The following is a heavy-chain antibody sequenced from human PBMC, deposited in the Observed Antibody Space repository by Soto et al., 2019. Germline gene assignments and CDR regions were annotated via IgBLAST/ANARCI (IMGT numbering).Heavy chain of an antibody. J-gene: IGHJ4*02. V-gene: IGHV1-3*01. CDR3: ARVRITMVRAPLDY. CDR1: GYTFTSYA. CDR2: INAGNGNT. Sequence: VASVKVSCKASGYTFTSYAMHWVRQAPGQRLEWMGWINAGNGNTKYSQKFQGRVTITRDTSASTAYMELSSLRSEDTAVYYCARVRITMVRAPLDYWGQGTLVTVSS. D-gene: IGHD3-10*01.